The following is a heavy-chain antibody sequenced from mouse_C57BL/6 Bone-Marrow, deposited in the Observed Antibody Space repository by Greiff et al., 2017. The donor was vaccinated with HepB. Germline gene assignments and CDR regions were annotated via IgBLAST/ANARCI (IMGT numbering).Heavy chain of an antibody. D-gene: IGHD3-2*02. J-gene: IGHJ2*01. CDR3: ARGGSSGYEYFDY. V-gene: IGHV5-4*03. CDR1: GFTFSSYA. CDR2: ISDGGSYT. Sequence: EVKVEESGGGLVKPGGSLKLSCAASGFTFSSYAMSWVRQTPEKRLEWVATISDGGSYTYYPDNVKGRFTISRDNAKNNLYLQMSHLKSEDTAMYYCARGGSSGYEYFDYWGQGTTLTVSS.